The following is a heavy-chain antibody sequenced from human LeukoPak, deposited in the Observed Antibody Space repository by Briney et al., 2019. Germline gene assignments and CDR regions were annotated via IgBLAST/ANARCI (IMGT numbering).Heavy chain of an antibody. D-gene: IGHD4-17*01. CDR3: FATTVTTAYDY. CDR2: INPSGGST. Sequence: ASVKVSCKVSGYTLTELSMHWVRQAPGQGLEWMGIINPSGGSTSYAQKFQGRVTMTRDTSTSTVYMELSSLRSEDTAVYYCFATTVTTAYDYWGQGTLVTVSS. CDR1: GYTLTELS. J-gene: IGHJ4*02. V-gene: IGHV1-46*01.